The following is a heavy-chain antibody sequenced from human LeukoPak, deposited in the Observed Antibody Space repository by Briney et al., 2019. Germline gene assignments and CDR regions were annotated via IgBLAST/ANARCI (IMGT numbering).Heavy chain of an antibody. J-gene: IGHJ6*03. V-gene: IGHV3-11*04. CDR1: GFTFSDYY. D-gene: IGHD6-13*01. CDR3: ARGGAPGYSSSWASGGYYMDV. CDR2: ISSSGSTI. Sequence: GGSLRLSCAASGFTFSDYYMSWIRQAPGKGLEWVSYISSSGSTIYYADSVKGRFTISRDNAKNSLYLQMNSLRAEDTAVYYCARGGAPGYSSSWASGGYYMDVWGKGTTVTVSS.